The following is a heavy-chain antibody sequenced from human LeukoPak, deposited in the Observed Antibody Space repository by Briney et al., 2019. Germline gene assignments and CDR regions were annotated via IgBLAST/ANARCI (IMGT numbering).Heavy chain of an antibody. V-gene: IGHV4-39*01. CDR2: IYYGGST. CDR3: ARSYYYTSSAFDI. J-gene: IGHJ3*02. Sequence: PETLSLTCTASGGSISSTTYYWDWIRQPPGKGLECIGSIYYGGSTYYNPSLKSPVIISVDTSKNQFSLKLSSETAADTAIYYFARSYYYTSSAFDIWGQGTMVTVSS. D-gene: IGHD3-22*01. CDR1: GGSISSTTYY.